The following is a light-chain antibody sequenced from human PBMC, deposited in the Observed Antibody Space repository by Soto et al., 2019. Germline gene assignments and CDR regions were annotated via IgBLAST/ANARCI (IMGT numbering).Light chain of an antibody. CDR3: QQRSNWPWT. CDR2: DAS. CDR1: PSVRSY. V-gene: IGKV3-11*01. J-gene: IGKJ1*01. Sequence: EIGLTQSPVTLSLSPGERATLSCRASPSVRSYLAWYQQKTGQAPRLLIYDASNRAPGIPARFSGSGSGTDFTLTISSLEPEDFAVYYCQQRSNWPWTFGQGTKVEIK.